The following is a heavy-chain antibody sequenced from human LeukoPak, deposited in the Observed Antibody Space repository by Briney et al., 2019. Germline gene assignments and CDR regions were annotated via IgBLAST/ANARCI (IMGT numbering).Heavy chain of an antibody. J-gene: IGHJ3*02. CDR3: ARGYYYDSSGDAFDI. Sequence: SETLSLTCTVSGGSISSYYWSWIRQPPGKGLEWIGYIYHSGSTYYNPSLKSRVTISVDRSKNQFSLKLSSVTAADTAVYYCARGYYYDSSGDAFDIWGQGTMVTVSS. D-gene: IGHD3-22*01. V-gene: IGHV4-59*12. CDR2: IYHSGST. CDR1: GGSISSYY.